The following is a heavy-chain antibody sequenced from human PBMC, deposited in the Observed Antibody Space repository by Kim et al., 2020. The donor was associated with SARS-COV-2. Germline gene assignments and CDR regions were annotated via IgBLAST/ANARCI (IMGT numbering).Heavy chain of an antibody. CDR2: ISYDGSNK. J-gene: IGHJ2*01. CDR1: GFTFSSYA. Sequence: GGSLRLSCAASGFTFSSYAMHWVRQAPGKGLEWVAVISYDGSNKYYADSVKGRFSISRDNSKTTLYLQMNSLRAEDTAVYYCARAVTWAEWYFDLWGRGTLVTVSA. CDR3: ARAVTWAEWYFDL. D-gene: IGHD4-17*01. V-gene: IGHV3-30*04.